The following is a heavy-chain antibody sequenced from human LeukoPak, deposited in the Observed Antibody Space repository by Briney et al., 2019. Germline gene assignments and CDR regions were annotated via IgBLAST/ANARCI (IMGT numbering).Heavy chain of an antibody. CDR1: GFSFSGYA. Sequence: GGSLRLSSAASGFSFSGYAMSWVRQAPGKGLEWVSSISGSGSHTYHAGSVKGRFTISRDNSKNTLYLQMNSLRAEDTAVYYCAKDISGYYRPFDYWGQGTLVTVSS. D-gene: IGHD3-22*01. CDR3: AKDISGYYRPFDY. CDR2: ISGSGSHT. J-gene: IGHJ4*02. V-gene: IGHV3-23*01.